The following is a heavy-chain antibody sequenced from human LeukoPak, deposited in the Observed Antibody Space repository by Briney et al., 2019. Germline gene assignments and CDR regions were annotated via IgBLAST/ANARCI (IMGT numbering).Heavy chain of an antibody. CDR1: GFTFSSYA. CDR2: ISGSGGST. CDR3: ARDRAVVADPFDY. J-gene: IGHJ4*02. D-gene: IGHD2-15*01. Sequence: GGSLRLSCAASGFTFSSYAMSCVRQAPGKGLEWVSTISGSGGSTYYADSVKGRFTISRDNFKNTLFLQMNSLRAEDMAVYYCARDRAVVADPFDYWGQGTLVTVSS. V-gene: IGHV3-23*01.